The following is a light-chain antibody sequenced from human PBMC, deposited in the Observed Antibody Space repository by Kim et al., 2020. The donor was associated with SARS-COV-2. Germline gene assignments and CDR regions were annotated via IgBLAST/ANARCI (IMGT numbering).Light chain of an antibody. J-gene: IGKJ2*01. CDR3: QHYKSPPYN. CDR2: KAS. CDR1: QSISSW. Sequence: DIQVTQSPSTLSASVGARVTITCRASQSISSWLAWYQQKPGKAPKLLIYKASSLESGVPSRFSGSASGTEFTLTISSLQPDDFATYYCQHYKSPPYNFGQGPKLEI. V-gene: IGKV1-5*03.